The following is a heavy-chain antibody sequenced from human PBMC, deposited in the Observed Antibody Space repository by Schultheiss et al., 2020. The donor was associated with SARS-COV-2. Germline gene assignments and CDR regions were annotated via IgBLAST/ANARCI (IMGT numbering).Heavy chain of an antibody. CDR2: ISWNSGSI. Sequence: SLKISCAASGFTFDDYAMHWVRQAPGKGLEWVSGISWNSGSIGYADSVKGRFTISRDNAKNSLYLQMNSLRAEDTALYYCAKEGFGDDAFDIWGQGTMVTVSS. CDR1: GFTFDDYA. CDR3: AKEGFGDDAFDI. J-gene: IGHJ3*02. D-gene: IGHD3-10*01. V-gene: IGHV3-9*01.